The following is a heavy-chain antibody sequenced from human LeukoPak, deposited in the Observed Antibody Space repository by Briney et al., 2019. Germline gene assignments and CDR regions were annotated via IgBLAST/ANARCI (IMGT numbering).Heavy chain of an antibody. CDR1: GGSISSYY. J-gene: IGHJ6*02. CDR3: ARSSRGYSYVPRGMDV. CDR2: IYYSGST. Sequence: SETLSLTCTVSGGSISSYYWSWIRQPPGKGLEWIGYIYYSGSTNYNPSLKSRVTISVDTSKNQFSLKLNSVTAADTAVYYCARSSRGYSYVPRGMDVWGQGTAVTVSS. V-gene: IGHV4-59*08. D-gene: IGHD5-18*01.